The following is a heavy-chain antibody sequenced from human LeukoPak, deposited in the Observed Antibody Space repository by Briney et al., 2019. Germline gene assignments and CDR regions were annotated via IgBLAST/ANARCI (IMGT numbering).Heavy chain of an antibody. J-gene: IGHJ5*02. Sequence: GASVKVSCKASGYTFTSYGISWVRQAPGQGLEWMGWISAYNGNTNYPQKLQGRVTMTTDTSTSTAYMELRSLRSDDTAVYYCARVRCSSTSCPGLNWFDPWGQGTLVTVSS. CDR3: ARVRCSSTSCPGLNWFDP. V-gene: IGHV1-18*04. D-gene: IGHD2-2*01. CDR1: GYTFTSYG. CDR2: ISAYNGNT.